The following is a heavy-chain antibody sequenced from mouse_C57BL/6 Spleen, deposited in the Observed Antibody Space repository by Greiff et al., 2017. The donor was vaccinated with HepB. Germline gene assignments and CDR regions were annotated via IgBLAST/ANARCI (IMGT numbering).Heavy chain of an antibody. J-gene: IGHJ2*01. V-gene: IGHV1-50*01. CDR3: ARLIYYGSTYFDY. D-gene: IGHD1-1*01. CDR1: GYTFTSYW. Sequence: VQLQQPGAELVKPGASVKLSCKASGYTFTSYWMQWVKQRPGQGLEWIGEIDPSDSYTNYNQKFKGKATLTVDTSSSTAYMQLSSLTSEDSAVYYCARLIYYGSTYFDYWGQGTTLTVSS. CDR2: IDPSDSYT.